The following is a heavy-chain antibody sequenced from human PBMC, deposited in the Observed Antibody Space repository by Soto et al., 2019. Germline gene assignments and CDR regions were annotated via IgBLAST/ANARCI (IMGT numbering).Heavy chain of an antibody. CDR2: ISGTGGGT. CDR1: GFTFWTYA. D-gene: IGHD3-22*01. Sequence: GGSLRLSCAVSGFTFWTYAMSWVRQAPRKGLEWVSVISGTGGGTSYADSVKGRFTISRDNSKNTLYLQMNSLGVEDTAVYYCARHPPPGYYYDSSGYYGYFQHWGQGTPVTVSS. CDR3: ARHPPPGYYYDSSGYYGYFQH. V-gene: IGHV3-23*01. J-gene: IGHJ1*01.